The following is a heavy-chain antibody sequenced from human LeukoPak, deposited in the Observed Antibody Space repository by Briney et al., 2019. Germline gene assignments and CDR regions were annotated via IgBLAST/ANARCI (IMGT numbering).Heavy chain of an antibody. CDR1: GFIFDSYA. V-gene: IGHV3-23*01. D-gene: IGHD7-27*01. Sequence: GGSLRLSCAASGFIFDSYAMSWVRQAPGKGLEWVSAISGSTRNIYYADSVKGRFTISRDNSKNTLYLQMNSLRVEDTAVYYCARDHAPGIWGQGTMVCVSS. CDR3: ARDHAPGI. CDR2: ISGSTRNI. J-gene: IGHJ3*02.